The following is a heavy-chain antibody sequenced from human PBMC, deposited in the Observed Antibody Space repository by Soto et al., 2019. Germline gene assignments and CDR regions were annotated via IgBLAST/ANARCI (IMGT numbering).Heavy chain of an antibody. V-gene: IGHV3-23*01. CDR3: VKPPVITASYYYYDMDV. Sequence: GGSLRLSCAASGFTFSTYPMSWVRRAPGKGLEWVSGISGSGISTYYTDSVKGRFTISRDNSKNTVFLQMNSLRDEDTAVYYCVKPPVITASYYYYDMDVWGQGTTVTVSS. J-gene: IGHJ6*02. D-gene: IGHD4-4*01. CDR2: ISGSGIST. CDR1: GFTFSTYP.